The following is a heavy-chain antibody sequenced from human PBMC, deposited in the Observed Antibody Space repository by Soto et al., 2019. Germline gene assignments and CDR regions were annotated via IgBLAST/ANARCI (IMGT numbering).Heavy chain of an antibody. CDR1: GGTFSSYA. V-gene: IGHV1-69*13. J-gene: IGHJ6*02. CDR2: IIPIFGTA. CDR3: ARDLGYYDSSGYYYVLGMDV. Sequence: SVKVSCKASGGTFSSYAISWVRQAPGQGLEWMGGIIPIFGTANYAQKFQGRVTITADESTSTAYMELSSLRSEDTAVYYCARDLGYYDSSGYYYVLGMDVWGQGTTVTVSS. D-gene: IGHD3-22*01.